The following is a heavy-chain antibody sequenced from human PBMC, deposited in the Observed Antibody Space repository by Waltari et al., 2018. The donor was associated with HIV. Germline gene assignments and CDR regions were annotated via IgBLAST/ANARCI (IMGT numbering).Heavy chain of an antibody. J-gene: IGHJ6*02. CDR2: IIPIFGTA. CDR3: ARVVGSWGYDDTQESYYYYGMDV. Sequence: QVQLVQSGAEVKKPGSSVKVSCKASGGTFSSYAISWVRQAPGQGLEWMGGIIPIFGTANYAQKFQGRVTIIADESTNTAYMELSSLRSEDTAVYYCARVVGSWGYDDTQESYYYYGMDVWGQGTTVTVSS. V-gene: IGHV1-69*01. CDR1: GGTFSSYA. D-gene: IGHD5-12*01.